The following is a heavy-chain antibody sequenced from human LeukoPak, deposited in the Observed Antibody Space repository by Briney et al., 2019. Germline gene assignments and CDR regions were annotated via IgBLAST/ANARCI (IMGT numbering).Heavy chain of an antibody. CDR3: ARGYCSGGSCYSYYYYNYMDV. J-gene: IGHJ6*03. D-gene: IGHD2-15*01. CDR1: GGSISTYY. Sequence: SETLSLTCTVSGGSISTYYWSWIRQPPGKGLEWIGYIYHSGSTNYNPSLKSRVTISVDTSENQFSLKLSSVTAADTAVYYCARGYCSGGSCYSYYYYNYMDVWGKGTTVTVSS. V-gene: IGHV4-59*01. CDR2: IYHSGST.